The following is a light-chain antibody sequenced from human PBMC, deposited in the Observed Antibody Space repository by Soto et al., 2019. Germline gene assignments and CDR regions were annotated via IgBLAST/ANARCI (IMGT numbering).Light chain of an antibody. CDR3: QQYYSYPGT. CDR1: QGVSSY. V-gene: IGKV1-8*01. J-gene: IGKJ4*01. Sequence: AIRMTQTPSSLSASTGDSFTITCRASQGVSSYLAWYQPKPGKAPKVLIHSAFPLQSGVPSRFRGSGSGTDFTLTISCLQSEDFATYYCQQYYSYPGTFGGGTKVDIK. CDR2: SAF.